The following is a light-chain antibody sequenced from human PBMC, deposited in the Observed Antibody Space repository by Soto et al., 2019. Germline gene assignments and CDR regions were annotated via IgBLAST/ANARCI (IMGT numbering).Light chain of an antibody. CDR1: SSDVGGHNY. CDR3: CSYAGSNNFYV. CDR2: EAS. Sequence: QSVLTQPPSASGSPGQSVTISCTGTSSDVGGHNYVSWYQQHPGKAPKLMLYEASKRPSGVPDRFSGSKSGNTASLTVSALQAEDEADYYCCSYAGSNNFYVFGTGTKVTVL. V-gene: IGLV2-8*01. J-gene: IGLJ1*01.